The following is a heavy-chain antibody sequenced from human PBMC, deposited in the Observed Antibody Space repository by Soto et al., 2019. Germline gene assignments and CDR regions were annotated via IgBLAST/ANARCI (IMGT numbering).Heavy chain of an antibody. CDR1: GFSVSTEY. CDR2: IRSKAYGGTT. J-gene: IGHJ5*02. CDR3: TRDQPITMVRGVIIPTPNWFDP. D-gene: IGHD3-10*01. Sequence: GGSLRLSCVVSGFSVSTEYMGWVRQAPGKGLEWVGFIRSKAYGGTTEYAASVKGRFTISRDDSKSIAYLQMNSLKTEDTAVYYCTRDQPITMVRGVIIPTPNWFDPWGQGTLVTVSS. V-gene: IGHV3-49*04.